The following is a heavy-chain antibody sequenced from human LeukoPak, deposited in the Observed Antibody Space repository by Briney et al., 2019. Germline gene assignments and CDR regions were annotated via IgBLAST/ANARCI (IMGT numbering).Heavy chain of an antibody. CDR1: GYTFTSYG. J-gene: IGHJ4*02. D-gene: IGHD5-12*01. V-gene: IGHV1-18*04. Sequence: GASVKVSSKASGYTFTSYGISWVRQAPGQGLEWMGWISAYNGNTNYAQKLQGRVTMTTDTSTSTAYMELRSLRSDDTAVYYCARDFRDIVATITQYYFDYWGQGTLVTVSS. CDR3: ARDFRDIVATITQYYFDY. CDR2: ISAYNGNT.